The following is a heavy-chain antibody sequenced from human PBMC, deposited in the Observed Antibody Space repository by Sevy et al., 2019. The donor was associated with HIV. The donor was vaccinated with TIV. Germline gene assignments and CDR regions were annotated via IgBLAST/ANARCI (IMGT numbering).Heavy chain of an antibody. CDR1: GGSFSGYY. J-gene: IGHJ6*02. Sequence: SETLSLTCAVYGGSFSGYYWSWIRQPPGKGLEWIGEINHSGSTNYNPSLKSRVTISVDTSKNQFSLKLGSVTAADTAVYYCARRTVRGVTHYYGMDVWGQGTTVTVSS. V-gene: IGHV4-34*01. CDR2: INHSGST. CDR3: ARRTVRGVTHYYGMDV. D-gene: IGHD3-10*01.